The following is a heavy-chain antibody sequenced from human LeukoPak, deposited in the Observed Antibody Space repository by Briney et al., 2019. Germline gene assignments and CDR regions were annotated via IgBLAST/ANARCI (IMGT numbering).Heavy chain of an antibody. V-gene: IGHV4-39*07. D-gene: IGHD3-22*01. CDR1: GGSISSSSYY. CDR2: IYYSGST. J-gene: IGHJ4*02. Sequence: SETLSLTCTVSGGSISSSSYYWGWIRQPPGKGLEWIGSIYYSGSTYYNPSLKSRVTISVDTSKNQFSLKLSSVTAADTGVYYCASRGTGYYYDSSGYLFDYWGQGTLVTVSS. CDR3: ASRGTGYYYDSSGYLFDY.